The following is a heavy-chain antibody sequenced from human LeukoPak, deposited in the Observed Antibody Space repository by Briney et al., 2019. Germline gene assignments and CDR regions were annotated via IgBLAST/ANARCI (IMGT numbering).Heavy chain of an antibody. D-gene: IGHD3-9*01. CDR2: TYYRSKWYN. CDR1: GDSASSNSAA. J-gene: IGHJ4*02. V-gene: IGHV6-1*01. Sequence: SQTLSLTCAISGDSASSNSAAWNWIRQSPSRGLEWLGRTYYRSKWYNDYAVSVKSRITINPDTSKNQFSLKLSSVTAADTAVYYCARRLRYFDWLFPGGIDYWGQGTLVTVSS. CDR3: ARRLRYFDWLFPGGIDY.